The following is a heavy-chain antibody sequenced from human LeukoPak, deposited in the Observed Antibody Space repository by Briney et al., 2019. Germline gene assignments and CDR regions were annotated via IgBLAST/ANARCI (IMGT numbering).Heavy chain of an antibody. V-gene: IGHV3-48*03. J-gene: IGHJ4*02. D-gene: IGHD3-16*01. CDR1: GFAFSSYE. CDR2: ISSNADTI. CDR3: SSAYGGLLDH. Sequence: GGSLILSCAASGFAFSSYEMNWVRQAPGEGLEWVSYISSNADTIYYADSVKGRFTISRDNAKKSLYLQMHSLRVEDTAVYYCSSAYGGLLDHWGQGTLVTVSS.